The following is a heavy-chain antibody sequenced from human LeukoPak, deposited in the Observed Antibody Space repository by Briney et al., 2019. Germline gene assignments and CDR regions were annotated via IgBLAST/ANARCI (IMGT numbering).Heavy chain of an antibody. Sequence: GGSLRLSRAASGFTFSSYWMSWVRQAPGKGLEWVANIKQDGSEESYVDSVKGRFTISRDNAKNSLYLQMNSLRAEDTAVYYCARHLKGVWNYDFWSGPGAFDIWGQGTMVTVSS. CDR2: IKQDGSEE. V-gene: IGHV3-7*01. D-gene: IGHD3-3*01. CDR3: ARHLKGVWNYDFWSGPGAFDI. CDR1: GFTFSSYW. J-gene: IGHJ3*02.